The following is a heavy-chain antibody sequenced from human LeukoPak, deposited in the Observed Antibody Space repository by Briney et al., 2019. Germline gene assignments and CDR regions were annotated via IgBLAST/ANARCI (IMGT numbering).Heavy chain of an antibody. V-gene: IGHV1-69*05. Sequence: SVTVSCKASGGTFSSYAISWVRQAPGQGLEWMGGIIPIFGTANYAQKFQGRVTITTDESTSTAYMELSSLRSEDTAVYYCARGDMAQELHFDYWGQGTLVTVSS. CDR3: ARGDMAQELHFDY. CDR2: IIPIFGTA. D-gene: IGHD1-26*01. CDR1: GGTFSSYA. J-gene: IGHJ4*02.